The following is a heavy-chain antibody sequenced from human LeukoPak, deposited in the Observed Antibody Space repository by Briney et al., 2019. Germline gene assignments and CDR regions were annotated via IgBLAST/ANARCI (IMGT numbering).Heavy chain of an antibody. D-gene: IGHD3/OR15-3a*01. Sequence: ATVKISCKVSGYIFTAYFIHWVQQAPGKGLEWLGLVDPDDGETQYADNFQGRVTITADTSTDTAYMELSSLTSDDTAVYYCATDLDGDYFDYWGQGTLVTVS. V-gene: IGHV1-69-2*01. J-gene: IGHJ4*02. CDR1: GYIFTAYF. CDR2: VDPDDGET. CDR3: ATDLDGDYFDY.